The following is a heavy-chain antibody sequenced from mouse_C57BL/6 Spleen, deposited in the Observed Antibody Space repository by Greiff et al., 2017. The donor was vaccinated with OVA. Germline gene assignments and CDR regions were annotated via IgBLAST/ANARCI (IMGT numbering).Heavy chain of an antibody. J-gene: IGHJ3*01. CDR2: IYPGDGDT. D-gene: IGHD1-1*01. Sequence: VQLVESGPELVKPGASVKISCKASGYAFSSSWMNWVKQRPGKGLEWIGRIYPGDGDTNYNGKFKGKATLTADKSSSTAYMQLSSLTSEDSAVYFCARQGTTVPFAYWGQGTLVTVSA. CDR3: ARQGTTVPFAY. V-gene: IGHV1-82*01. CDR1: GYAFSSSW.